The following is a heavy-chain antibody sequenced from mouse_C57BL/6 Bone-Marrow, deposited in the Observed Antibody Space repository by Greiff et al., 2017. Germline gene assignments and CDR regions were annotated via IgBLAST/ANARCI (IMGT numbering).Heavy chain of an antibody. Sequence: VMLVESDAELVKPGASVKISCKVSGYTFTDHTIHWLKQRPEQGLEWIGYIYPRDGSTKYNEKFKGKATLTADKSSSTAYMQRNSLTSEDSAVYFCARYYGSSPWFAYWGQGTLVTVSA. CDR2: IYPRDGST. D-gene: IGHD1-1*01. CDR3: ARYYGSSPWFAY. V-gene: IGHV1-78*01. J-gene: IGHJ3*01. CDR1: GYTFTDHT.